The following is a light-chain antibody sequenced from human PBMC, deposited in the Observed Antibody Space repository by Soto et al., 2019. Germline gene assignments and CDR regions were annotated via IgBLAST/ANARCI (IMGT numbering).Light chain of an antibody. CDR1: SSDIGTYKY. V-gene: IGLV2-11*01. J-gene: IGLJ1*01. CDR2: DVN. Sequence: QSALTQPRSVSGSPGQSVTISCTGTSSDIGTYKYVSWYQSQPGTAPKLIIYDVNKRPSGVPDRFSGSKSGDTASLTISGLHVEDEADFFCCSYAGSYTYVFGTGTKLTVL. CDR3: CSYAGSYTYV.